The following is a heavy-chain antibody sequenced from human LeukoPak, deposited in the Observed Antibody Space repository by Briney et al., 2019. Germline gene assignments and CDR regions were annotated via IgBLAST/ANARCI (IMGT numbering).Heavy chain of an antibody. CDR1: GFTFSRYW. CDR2: INGDGSFA. J-gene: IGHJ4*02. Sequence: TGGSLRLSCLASGFTFSRYWIHWVRQTPGEGLIWVARINGDGSFASYADSVKTRFSISRDNATNMVFLQMSDLGVEDTAFYYCARDRSGSYSFDKWGQGTLVTVSS. D-gene: IGHD5-12*01. CDR3: ARDRSGSYSFDK. V-gene: IGHV3-74*01.